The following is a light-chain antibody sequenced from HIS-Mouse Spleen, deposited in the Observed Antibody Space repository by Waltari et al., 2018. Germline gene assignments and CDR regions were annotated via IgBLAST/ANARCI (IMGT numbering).Light chain of an antibody. CDR2: EDS. J-gene: IGLJ2*01. Sequence: SYELTQPPSVSVSPGQTARITCSGDALPKKYAYWYQQKSGQAPVLVIHEDSKRTSGIPGRFSGSSSGTMATLTISGAQVEDEADYYCYSTDSSGNHRVFGGGTKLTVL. V-gene: IGLV3-10*01. CDR1: ALPKKY. CDR3: YSTDSSGNHRV.